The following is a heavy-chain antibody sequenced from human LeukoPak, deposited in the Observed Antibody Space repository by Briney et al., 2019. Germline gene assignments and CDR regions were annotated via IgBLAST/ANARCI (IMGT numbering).Heavy chain of an antibody. CDR2: IYYSGST. CDR3: AIHLSDYGDYYYYGMDV. CDR1: GGSISSYY. D-gene: IGHD4-17*01. J-gene: IGHJ6*02. Sequence: SETLSLTCTVSGGSISSYYWSWIRQPPGKGLEWIGYIYYSGSTNYNPSLKSRVTISVDTSKNQFSLKLSSVTAADTAVYYCAIHLSDYGDYYYYGMDVWGQGTTVTVSS. V-gene: IGHV4-59*08.